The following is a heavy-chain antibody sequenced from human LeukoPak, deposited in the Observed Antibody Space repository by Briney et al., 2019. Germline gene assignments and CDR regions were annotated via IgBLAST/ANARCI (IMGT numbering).Heavy chain of an antibody. CDR1: GYSFTTYG. D-gene: IGHD4-11*01. CDR3: ARAETTLLLNY. V-gene: IGHV1-18*01. Sequence: GASVKLSCTASGYSFTTYGIIWVRRTPGQGLQWMGWISAHNGNTHYAERLKGRVTLTTDTSTSTVYMELRSLTSDDTAVYYCARAETTLLLNYWGQGTLVTVSS. CDR2: ISAHNGNT. J-gene: IGHJ4*02.